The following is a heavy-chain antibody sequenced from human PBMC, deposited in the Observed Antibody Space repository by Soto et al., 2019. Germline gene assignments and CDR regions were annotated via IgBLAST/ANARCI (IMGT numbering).Heavy chain of an antibody. CDR3: ATGYYYDSSGYPRAFDF. V-gene: IGHV5-51*01. D-gene: IGHD3-22*01. CDR2: IYPGDSDT. J-gene: IGHJ3*01. CDR1: GYSFTSYW. Sequence: PGESLKISCKGSGYSFTSYWIGWVRQMPGKGLEWMGIIYPGDSDTRYSPSFQGQVTISADKSISTAYLQWSSLKASDTAMYYCATGYYYDSSGYPRAFDFRAQRTTVTVSS.